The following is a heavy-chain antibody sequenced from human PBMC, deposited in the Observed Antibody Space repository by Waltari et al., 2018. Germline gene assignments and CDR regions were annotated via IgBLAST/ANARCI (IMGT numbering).Heavy chain of an antibody. CDR2: IHKDGSEK. Sequence: EVHLVESGGGLVQPGGSLRLSCAASGFTFTDYWMSGVRQAQGKVPEWVANIHKDGSEKNYVDYVKGRFTISRDNAKDSVYLQMNSLRADDTAMYYCVRDHWGPDYWGQGTLVTVSS. CDR1: GFTFTDYW. J-gene: IGHJ4*02. V-gene: IGHV3-7*01. D-gene: IGHD7-27*01. CDR3: VRDHWGPDY.